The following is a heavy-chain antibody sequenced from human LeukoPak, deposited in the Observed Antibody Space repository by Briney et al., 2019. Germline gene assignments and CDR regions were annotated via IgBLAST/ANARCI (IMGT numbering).Heavy chain of an antibody. CDR2: INPNSGGT. D-gene: IGHD2-2*01. Sequence: ASVKVSCKASGYTFTGYYMHWVRQAPGQGLEWMGRINPNSGGTNYAQKFQGRVTMTRDTSISTAYKELSRLRSDDTAVYYCARDYCSSTSCYFPSNWFDPWGQGTLVTVSS. CDR3: ARDYCSSTSCYFPSNWFDP. J-gene: IGHJ5*02. V-gene: IGHV1-2*06. CDR1: GYTFTGYY.